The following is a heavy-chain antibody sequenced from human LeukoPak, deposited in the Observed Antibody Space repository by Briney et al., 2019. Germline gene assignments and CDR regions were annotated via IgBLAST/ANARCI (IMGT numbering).Heavy chain of an antibody. Sequence: SETLSLTCSVSGGSISSFYWSWIRQPAGKGLEWIGRIYTSGTTNYNPSLKSRVTMSVDTSKNQFSLKLSSVTAADTAVYYCAGFYYDSSDYQIPDQWGQGTLVTVSS. V-gene: IGHV4-4*07. CDR2: IYTSGTT. CDR1: GGSISSFY. J-gene: IGHJ4*02. D-gene: IGHD3-22*01. CDR3: AGFYYDSSDYQIPDQ.